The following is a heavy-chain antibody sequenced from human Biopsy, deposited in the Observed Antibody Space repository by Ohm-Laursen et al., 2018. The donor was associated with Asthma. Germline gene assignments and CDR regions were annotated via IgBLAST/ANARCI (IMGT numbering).Heavy chain of an antibody. V-gene: IGHV3-30*03. Sequence: SLRLSCAASGFTFSIYDIHWVRQAPGKGLDWVAVISYDGGNKFYGDSVKGRFTLSRDNSRNTLYLQMNSLRVEDTAIYYCARTHERWTSIQDDALDIWGQGTVVIVSS. D-gene: IGHD4-23*01. CDR2: ISYDGGNK. CDR3: ARTHERWTSIQDDALDI. CDR1: GFTFSIYD. J-gene: IGHJ3*02.